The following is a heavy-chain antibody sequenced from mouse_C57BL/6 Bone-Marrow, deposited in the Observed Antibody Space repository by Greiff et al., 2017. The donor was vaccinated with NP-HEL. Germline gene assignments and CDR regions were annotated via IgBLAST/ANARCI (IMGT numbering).Heavy chain of an antibody. Sequence: EVQVVEPGGGLVQPGGSLSFSCAASGFTFTDYYMSWVRQPPGKALAWLGFIRNKACGYTTEYSASVKGRFTISRDNSLSILYLQMHSLRAEDSAADYWARSLYYDYADDPVYAMDCWGQGTSGTVTS. CDR2: IRNKACGYTT. J-gene: IGHJ4*01. CDR1: GFTFTDYY. D-gene: IGHD2-4*01. V-gene: IGHV7-3*01. CDR3: ARSLYYDYADDPVYAMDC.